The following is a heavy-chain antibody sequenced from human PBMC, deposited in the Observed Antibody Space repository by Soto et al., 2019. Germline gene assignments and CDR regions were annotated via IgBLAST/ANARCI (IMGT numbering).Heavy chain of an antibody. CDR2: IKSKTDGGTT. Sequence: GPLRLCPSAXGFIFSTAWMSLVPEAAGKGLEWGGCIKSKTDGGTTDYAEPVKGRYTISRDNSKNTLYLQINSLKTEDTAVYYCTPESKLVVPAAPNDAFDVWGQGTMVTVSS. CDR1: GFIFSTAW. D-gene: IGHD2-2*01. V-gene: IGHV3-15*01. CDR3: TPESKLVVPAAPNDAFDV. J-gene: IGHJ3*01.